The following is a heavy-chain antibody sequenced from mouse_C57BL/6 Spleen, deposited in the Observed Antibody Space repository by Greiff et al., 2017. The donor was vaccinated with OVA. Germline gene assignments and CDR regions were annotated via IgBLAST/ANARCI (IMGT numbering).Heavy chain of an antibody. CDR1: GYTFTGYW. CDR2: ILPGSGST. Sequence: QVQLQQSGAELMKPGASVKLSCKATGYTFTGYWIEWVKQRPGHGLEWIGEILPGSGSTNYNKKFKGKATFPADTSSNTAYMQLSSLTTEDSAIYYCARGEGLRRASYAMDYWGQGTSVTVSS. CDR3: ARGEGLRRASYAMDY. V-gene: IGHV1-9*01. D-gene: IGHD2-4*01. J-gene: IGHJ4*01.